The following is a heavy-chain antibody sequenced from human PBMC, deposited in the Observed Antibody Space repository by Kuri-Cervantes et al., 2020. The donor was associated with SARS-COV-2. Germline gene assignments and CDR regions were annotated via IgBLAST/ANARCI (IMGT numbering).Heavy chain of an antibody. J-gene: IGHJ4*02. D-gene: IGHD6-6*01. CDR2: INHSGST. V-gene: IGHV4-34*01. CDR1: GFTVSSNY. Sequence: GSLRLSCAASGFTVSSNYMSWVRQAPGKGLEWIGEINHSGSTNYNPSLKSRVTISVDTSKNQFSLKLSSVTAADTAVYYCARSNEYSSSSGIDYWGQGTLVTVSS. CDR3: ARSNEYSSSSGIDY.